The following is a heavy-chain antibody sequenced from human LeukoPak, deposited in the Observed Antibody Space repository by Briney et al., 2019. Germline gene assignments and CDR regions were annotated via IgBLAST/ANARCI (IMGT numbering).Heavy chain of an antibody. Sequence: KPSETLSLTCAVYGGSFSGYYWSWIRQPPGKGLEWIGYIYYSGSTNYNPSLKSRVTISVDTSKNQFSLKLRSVTAADTAVYYCARDRQWLTSGESYYYGMDVWGQGTTVTVSS. CDR3: ARDRQWLTSGESYYYGMDV. CDR2: IYYSGST. CDR1: GGSFSGYY. D-gene: IGHD6-19*01. V-gene: IGHV4-59*01. J-gene: IGHJ6*02.